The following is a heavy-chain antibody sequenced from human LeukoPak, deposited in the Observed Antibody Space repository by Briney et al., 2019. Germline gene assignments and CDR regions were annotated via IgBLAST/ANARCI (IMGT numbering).Heavy chain of an antibody. CDR3: ARGWRGAARPTRPVDY. V-gene: IGHV4-34*01. CDR2: INHSVST. J-gene: IGHJ4*02. Sequence: SETLSLTCAVDGGSFSGYYWSWIRQPPGKGLEWIGEINHSVSTNYNPSLKSRVTISVETSKNQFSLKLSSVTAADTAVYYCARGWRGAARPTRPVDYWGQGTLVTVSS. CDR1: GGSFSGYY. D-gene: IGHD6-6*01.